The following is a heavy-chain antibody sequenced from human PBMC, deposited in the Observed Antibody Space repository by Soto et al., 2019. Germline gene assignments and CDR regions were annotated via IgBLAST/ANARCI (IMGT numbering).Heavy chain of an antibody. V-gene: IGHV1-2*04. CDR1: GYTFTGYY. J-gene: IGHJ6*04. CDR3: ARDRVGTTRDYYYYYGMDV. D-gene: IGHD1-7*01. Sequence: ASVNVSCKASGYTFTGYYMHWVRQAPGQGLEWMGWINPNSGGTNYAQKFQGWVTMTRDTSISTAYMELSRLRSDDTAVYYCARDRVGTTRDYYYYYGMDVWGKGTTVTVSS. CDR2: INPNSGGT.